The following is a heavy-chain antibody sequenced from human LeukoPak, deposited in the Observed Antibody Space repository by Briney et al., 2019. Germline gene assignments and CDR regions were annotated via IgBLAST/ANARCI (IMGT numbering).Heavy chain of an antibody. CDR3: ARASLRYSASHYGMDV. D-gene: IGHD3-9*01. CDR1: GFTFSSYW. CDR2: IKQDGSEK. V-gene: IGHV3-7*01. J-gene: IGHJ6*02. Sequence: GGSLRLSCAASGFTFSSYWMSWVRQAPGKGLEWVANIKQDGSEKYYVDSVKGRFTISRDNAKNSLYLQMNSLRAEDTAVYYCARASLRYSASHYGMDVWGQGTTVTVSS.